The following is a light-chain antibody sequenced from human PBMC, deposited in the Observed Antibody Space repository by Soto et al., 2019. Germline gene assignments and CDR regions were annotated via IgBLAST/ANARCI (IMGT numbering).Light chain of an antibody. CDR2: VAF. CDR1: QSVGTR. J-gene: IGKJ5*01. Sequence: EIFLTQSPDTLSLSLWERATLSWRAAQSVGTRLARYQHKPGQAPRLLSSVAFSRATGIPDRFTGSGSETSFTLTISRREPEDFALYYSQHYQSGDGTTSGPGTRLEI. V-gene: IGKV3-20*01. CDR3: QHYQSGDGTT.